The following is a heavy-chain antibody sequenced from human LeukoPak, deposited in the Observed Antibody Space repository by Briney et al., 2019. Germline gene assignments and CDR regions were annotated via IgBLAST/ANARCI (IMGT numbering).Heavy chain of an antibody. CDR1: GGSISNTNW. D-gene: IGHD3-22*01. V-gene: IGHV4-4*02. CDR3: ARGGDSSGTLGDY. J-gene: IGHJ4*02. CDR2: VSLAGQT. Sequence: SGTLSLTCDVSGGSISNTNWWSWVRQPPGQGLEWIGEVSLAGQTNYNPSLNGRVTMSLDDSSNQLSLKLTSVTAADTAVYYCARGGDSSGTLGDYWGQGTLVTVSS.